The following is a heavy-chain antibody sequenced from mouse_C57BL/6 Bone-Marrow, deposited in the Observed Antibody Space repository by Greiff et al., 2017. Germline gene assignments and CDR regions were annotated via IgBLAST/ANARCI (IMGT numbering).Heavy chain of an antibody. CDR1: GYSITSGYY. CDR2: ISYDGSN. CDR3: ARDAYYSHWGYAMDY. Sequence: EVKLLESGPGLVKPSQSLSLTCSVTGYSITSGYYWNWIRQFPGNKLEWMGYISYDGSNNYNPSLKNRISITRDTSKNQFFLKLNSVTTEDTATYYCARDAYYSHWGYAMDYWGQGTSVTVSS. V-gene: IGHV3-6*01. D-gene: IGHD2-12*01. J-gene: IGHJ4*01.